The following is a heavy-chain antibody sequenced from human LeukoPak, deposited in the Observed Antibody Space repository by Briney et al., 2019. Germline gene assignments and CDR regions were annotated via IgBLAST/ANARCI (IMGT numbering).Heavy chain of an antibody. CDR3: ARGLWLSLNYFDY. J-gene: IGHJ4*02. Sequence: GGSLRLSCTASGVTFDSYAMSWVRPAPGKGLERGASVSGSDGNTYYAASVKGRFTISRDNSKNTVYLQMNSLRAEDTAVYYCARGLWLSLNYFDYWGQGTLVTVSS. CDR2: VSGSDGNT. V-gene: IGHV3-23*01. D-gene: IGHD5-18*01. CDR1: GVTFDSYA.